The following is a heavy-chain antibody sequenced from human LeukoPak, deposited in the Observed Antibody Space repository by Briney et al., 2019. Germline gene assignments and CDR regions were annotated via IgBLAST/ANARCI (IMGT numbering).Heavy chain of an antibody. D-gene: IGHD3-16*01. V-gene: IGHV1-46*01. CDR2: INPSGDRT. CDR1: GYTFISYY. J-gene: IGHJ4*02. CDR3: AREEEGGSFDY. Sequence: ASVKVSCKASGYTFISYYIHWVRQAPGQGLEWVGLINPSGDRTSYAQKFQGRVTMTRDTSAITVYMEVSSLRSEDTAVYYCAREEEGGSFDYWGQGTLVTVSS.